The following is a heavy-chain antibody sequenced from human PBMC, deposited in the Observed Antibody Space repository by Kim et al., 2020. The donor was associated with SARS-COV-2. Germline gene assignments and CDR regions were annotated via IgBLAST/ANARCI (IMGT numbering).Heavy chain of an antibody. CDR2: IYHSGST. Sequence: SETLSLTCAVSGGSISSSNWWSWVRQPPGKGLEWIGEIYHSGSTNYNPSLKRRVTITVDKSKNQFSLKLSSVTAADTAVYYCARVAAAASPRPFYYWGQGTLVTLSS. D-gene: IGHD6-13*01. CDR3: ARVAAAASPRPFYY. CDR1: GGSISSSNW. J-gene: IGHJ4*02. V-gene: IGHV4-4*02.